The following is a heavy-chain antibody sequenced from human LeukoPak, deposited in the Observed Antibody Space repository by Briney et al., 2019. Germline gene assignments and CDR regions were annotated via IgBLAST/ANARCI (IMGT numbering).Heavy chain of an antibody. V-gene: IGHV4-39*07. D-gene: IGHD1-14*01. CDR1: GGSMSSSSYY. CDR3: ARDRKYYYHMDV. J-gene: IGHJ6*03. Sequence: PSETLSLTCTVSGGSMSSSSYYWGWIRQPPGKGLEWIGSIYYSGSTYYNPSLKSRVTISVDTSKNQFSLKLSSVTAADTAVYYCARDRKYYYHMDVWGKGTTVTVSS. CDR2: IYYSGST.